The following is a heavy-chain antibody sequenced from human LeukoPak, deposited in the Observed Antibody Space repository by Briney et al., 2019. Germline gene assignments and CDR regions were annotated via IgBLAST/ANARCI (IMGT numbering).Heavy chain of an antibody. Sequence: PSETLSLTCTVSGGSISSYYWSWIRQPAGKGLEWIGRIYTSGSTNYNPSLKSRATMSVDTSKNQFSLKLSAGTAADTTVYCCAGVSSSRIDYRGQGTLVTVS. CDR1: GGSISSYY. CDR2: IYTSGST. V-gene: IGHV4-4*07. J-gene: IGHJ4*02. D-gene: IGHD6-6*01. CDR3: AGVSSSRIDY.